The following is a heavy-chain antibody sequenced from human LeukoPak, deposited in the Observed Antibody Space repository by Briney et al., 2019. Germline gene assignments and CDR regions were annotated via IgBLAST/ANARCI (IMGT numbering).Heavy chain of an antibody. V-gene: IGHV3-30*02. CDR2: IRSDGSNK. D-gene: IGHD3-10*01. Sequence: PGGSLRLSCAASGFTFSSYGMHWVRQAPGTGLEWVAFIRSDGSNKNYADSVKGRFTISRDNSKNTLYLEVISLTAEDTAVYYCAKDDAWLRFGEWSQGTLVTVSS. J-gene: IGHJ4*02. CDR3: AKDDAWLRFGE. CDR1: GFTFSSYG.